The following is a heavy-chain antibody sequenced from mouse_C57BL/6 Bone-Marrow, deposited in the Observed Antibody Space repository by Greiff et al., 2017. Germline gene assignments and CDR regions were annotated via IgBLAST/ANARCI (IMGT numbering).Heavy chain of an antibody. CDR2: IYPRDGST. CDR1: GYTFTDHT. J-gene: IGHJ1*03. V-gene: IGHV1-78*01. D-gene: IGHD1-1*01. Sequence: VEPGASVKISCKVSGYTFTDHTIHWMKQRPEQGLEWIGYIYPRDGSTKYNEKFKGKATLTADKSSSTAYMQLNSLTSEDSAVYFCARRGGKVATDWYFDVWGTGTTVTVSS. CDR3: ARRGGKVATDWYFDV.